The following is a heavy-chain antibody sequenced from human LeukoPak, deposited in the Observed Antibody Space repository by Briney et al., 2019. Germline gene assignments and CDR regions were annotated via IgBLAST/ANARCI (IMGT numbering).Heavy chain of an antibody. V-gene: IGHV4-4*07. CDR1: GGSISSYY. CDR2: IYTSGST. Sequence: SETLSLTCTVSGGSISSYYWSWIWQPAGKGLEWIGRIYTSGSTNYNPSLKSRVTMSVDTSKNQFSLKLSSVTAADTAVYYCARGRYCSGGSCYGFDPWGQGTLVTVSS. J-gene: IGHJ5*02. D-gene: IGHD2-15*01. CDR3: ARGRYCSGGSCYGFDP.